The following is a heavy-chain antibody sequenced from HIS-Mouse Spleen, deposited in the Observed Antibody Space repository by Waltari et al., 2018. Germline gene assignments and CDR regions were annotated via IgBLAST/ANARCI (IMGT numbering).Heavy chain of an antibody. CDR1: GCTFSSYA. Sequence: QVQLVESGGGVVQPGRSLRLSCAASGCTFSSYARHRVRQAPGKGLEWVAVISYDGSNKYYADSVKGRFTISRDNSKNTLYLQMNSLRAEDTAVYYCAREELGIGAFDIWGQGTMVTVSS. CDR2: ISYDGSNK. V-gene: IGHV3-30*04. J-gene: IGHJ3*02. CDR3: AREELGIGAFDI. D-gene: IGHD7-27*01.